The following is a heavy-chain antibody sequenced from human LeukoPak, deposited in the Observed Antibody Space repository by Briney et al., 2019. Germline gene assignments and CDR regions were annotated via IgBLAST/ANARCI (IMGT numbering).Heavy chain of an antibody. J-gene: IGHJ4*02. V-gene: IGHV4-38-2*02. CDR2: IYHSGST. D-gene: IGHD3-3*01. CDR1: GYSISSGYY. Sequence: SETLSLTCTVSGYSISSGYYWGWIRQPPGKGLEWIGSIYHSGSTYYNPSLKSRVTISVDTSKNQFSLNLSSVTAADTAVYYCARDQRLRFLEWLLWGQGTLVTVSS. CDR3: ARDQRLRFLEWLL.